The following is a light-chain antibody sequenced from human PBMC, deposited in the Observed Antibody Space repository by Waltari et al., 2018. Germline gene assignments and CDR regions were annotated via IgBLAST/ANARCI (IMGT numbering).Light chain of an antibody. CDR1: QNILYPSNNQNS. CDR2: WAS. CDR3: HQYYRTPLT. V-gene: IGKV4-1*01. Sequence: DIVMTQSPDSLAVSLGERVTINCKSSQNILYPSNNQNSLAWYQQKPGQPPKLLIYWASTRESGVPDRFSGSGSGTDFTLTISSLQAEDVAVYYCHQYYRTPLTFGQGTKLEIK. J-gene: IGKJ2*01.